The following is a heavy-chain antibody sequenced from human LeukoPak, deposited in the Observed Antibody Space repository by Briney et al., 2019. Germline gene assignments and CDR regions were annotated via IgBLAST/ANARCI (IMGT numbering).Heavy chain of an antibody. J-gene: IGHJ4*02. V-gene: IGHV3-13*01. CDR2: IGTAGDT. Sequence: GGSLRLSCADSGFTFSSYEMHWVRQTTGRGLEWVSGIGTAGDTYSPGSVKGRFTISRENAKNSLYLQMNSLRAGDTAVYYCARADLRGYSLDYWGQGTLVTVSS. CDR3: ARADLRGYSLDY. CDR1: GFTFSSYE. D-gene: IGHD5-18*01.